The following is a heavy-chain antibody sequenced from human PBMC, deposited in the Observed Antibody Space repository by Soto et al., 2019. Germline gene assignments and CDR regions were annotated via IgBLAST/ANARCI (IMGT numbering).Heavy chain of an antibody. CDR1: GFTFSGSA. Sequence: GGSLRLSCAASGFTFSGSAMHWVRQASGKGLEWVGRIRSKANSYATAYAASVKGRFTISRDDSKNTAYLQMNSLKTEDTAVYYCTRRDNWNVHYVMDAWGQGTTVTVSS. CDR2: IRSKANSYAT. J-gene: IGHJ6*02. D-gene: IGHD1-20*01. CDR3: TRRDNWNVHYVMDA. V-gene: IGHV3-73*01.